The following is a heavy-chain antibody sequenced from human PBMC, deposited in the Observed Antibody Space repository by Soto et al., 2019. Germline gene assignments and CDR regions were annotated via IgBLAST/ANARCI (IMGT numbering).Heavy chain of an antibody. J-gene: IGHJ6*03. D-gene: IGHD3-10*01. CDR3: ARGLILWFGELSRRGGYYYYMDG. V-gene: IGHV4-34*01. Sequence: QVQLQQWGAGLLKPSETLSLTCAVYGGSFSGYQWTWIRQTPGKGLEWIGEINDSGNINYNPSLKSRVTIFLDTPKKQISLKLSSGTAAATAVYFCARGLILWFGELSRRGGYYYYMDGWGKGTTVTVSS. CDR1: GGSFSGYQ. CDR2: INDSGNI.